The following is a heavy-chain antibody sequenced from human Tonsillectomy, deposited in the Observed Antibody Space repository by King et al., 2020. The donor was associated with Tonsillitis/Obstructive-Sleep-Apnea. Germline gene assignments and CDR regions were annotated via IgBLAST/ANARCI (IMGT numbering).Heavy chain of an antibody. J-gene: IGHJ5*02. Sequence: VQLQESGPGLVKPSETLSLTCTVSGGSISTYYWSWIRQPPGKGLEWIGYIYSSGSTNYNPTLKSRVTISVHTSKNQFSLKLSSVTAADTAVYYCARQYNVYNWFDPWGQGTLVTVSS. CDR3: ARQYNVYNWFDP. V-gene: IGHV4-59*08. CDR2: IYSSGST. D-gene: IGHD1-14*01. CDR1: GGSISTYY.